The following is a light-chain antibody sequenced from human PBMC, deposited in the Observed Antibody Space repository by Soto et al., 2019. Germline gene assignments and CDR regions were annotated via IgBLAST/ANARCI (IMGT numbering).Light chain of an antibody. CDR3: QQVNVYTST. J-gene: IGKJ4*01. V-gene: IGKV2-24*01. CDR1: QSLVHSDGNTY. Sequence: DIVMTQTPLSSPVTLGQAASISCRSSQSLVHSDGNTYLSWYQQRQGQPPRLXXYKVSDRFSGVPDRFSGSVAGTDGTMTISSLKKEDGATYYCQQVNVYTSTFGGGTKVDIK. CDR2: KVS.